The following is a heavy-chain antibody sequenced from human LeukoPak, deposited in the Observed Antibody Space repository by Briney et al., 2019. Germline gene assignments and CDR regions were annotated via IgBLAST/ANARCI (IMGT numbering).Heavy chain of an antibody. CDR2: IYSGGST. D-gene: IGHD3-10*01. V-gene: IGHV3-53*01. CDR1: GFTVSGNY. CDR3: ARESGFGALFPHCMDV. J-gene: IGHJ6*02. Sequence: PGGSLRLSCAASGFTVSGNYMSWVRQAPGKGLEWVSVIYSGGSTYYADSVKGRFTISRDNSRNTLYLQMNSLRAEDTAVYYCARESGFGALFPHCMDVWGQGTTVTVSS.